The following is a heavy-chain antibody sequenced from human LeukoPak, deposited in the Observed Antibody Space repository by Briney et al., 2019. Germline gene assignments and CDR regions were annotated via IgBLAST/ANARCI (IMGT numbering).Heavy chain of an antibody. CDR2: ISAYNGNT. CDR1: GYTFTGYG. D-gene: IGHD4-23*01. J-gene: IGHJ4*02. Sequence: ASVKVSCKASGYTFTGYGISWVRQAPGQGLEWMGWISAYNGNTNYAQKLQGRVTMTTDTSTSSAYMELRSLRSDDTAVYYCARDHTSTVAFDYWGQGTLVTVSS. CDR3: ARDHTSTVAFDY. V-gene: IGHV1-18*01.